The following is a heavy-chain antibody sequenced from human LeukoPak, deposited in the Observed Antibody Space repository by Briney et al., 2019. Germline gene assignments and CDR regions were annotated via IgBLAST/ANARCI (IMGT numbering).Heavy chain of an antibody. CDR2: INHSGST. CDR3: ARGGGGSYHLYYFDY. V-gene: IGHV4-34*01. CDR1: GGSFSGYY. J-gene: IGHJ4*02. D-gene: IGHD1-26*01. Sequence: SETLSLTCAVYGGSFSGYYWSWNRQPPGKGLEWIGEINHSGSTNYNPSLKSRVTISVDTSKNQFSLKLSSVTAADTAVYYCARGGGGSYHLYYFDYWGQGTLVTVSS.